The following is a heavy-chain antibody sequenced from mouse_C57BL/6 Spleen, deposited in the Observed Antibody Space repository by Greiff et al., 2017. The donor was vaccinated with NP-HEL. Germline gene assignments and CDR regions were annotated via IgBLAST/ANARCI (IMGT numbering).Heavy chain of an antibody. Sequence: EVQGVESGGDLVKPGGSLKLSCAASGFTFSGYGMSWVRQTPDKRLEWVATISSGGSYTYYPDSVKGRFTISRDNAKNTLYLQMSSLKSEDTAMYYCARQTTVVATKAMDYWGQGTSVTVSS. CDR3: ARQTTVVATKAMDY. CDR1: GFTFSGYG. CDR2: ISSGGSYT. J-gene: IGHJ4*01. D-gene: IGHD1-1*01. V-gene: IGHV5-6*01.